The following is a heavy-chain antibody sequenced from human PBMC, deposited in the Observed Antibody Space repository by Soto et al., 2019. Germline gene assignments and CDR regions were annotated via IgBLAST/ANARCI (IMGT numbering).Heavy chain of an antibody. J-gene: IGHJ4*02. V-gene: IGHV1-69*01. CDR1: GGTFTSHV. D-gene: IGHD3-16*01. Sequence: QVQLVQSGAEVKKPGSSVNVSCKASGGTFTSHVFNWVRQAPGQGREGRGGVMPITGTANYAQKFQGRVTITAADTTSKSYMDLSSLRAEDPAVYYWASDSEFRYGHVSLLDYWGQGTLVTVSS. CDR2: VMPITGTA. CDR3: ASDSEFRYGHVSLLDY.